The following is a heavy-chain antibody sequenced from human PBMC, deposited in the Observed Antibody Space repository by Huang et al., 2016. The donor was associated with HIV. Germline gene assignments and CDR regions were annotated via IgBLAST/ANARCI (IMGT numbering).Heavy chain of an antibody. V-gene: IGHV1-18*01. D-gene: IGHD3-22*01. CDR2: ISDFNGET. J-gene: IGHJ3*01. CDR3: ARDPKYHRIGYYRQRRGIDV. Sequence: QAQLMQSGPEVKKPGAPVKVSCKTSGYSFTDYGITWVRQAPGQGPEWGGWISDFNGETEIAQRLQGRVTLTTDTSTSMAYMELRSLRFDDTAVYFCARDPKYHRIGYYRQRRGIDVWGQGTMVSVSS. CDR1: GYSFTDYG.